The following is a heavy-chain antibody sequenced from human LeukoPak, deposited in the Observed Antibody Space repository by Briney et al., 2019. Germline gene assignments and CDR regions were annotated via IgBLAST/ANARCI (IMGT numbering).Heavy chain of an antibody. J-gene: IGHJ4*02. CDR2: INPNSGGT. Sequence: ASVKVSCKASGYTFTGYYMHWVRQAPGQGLEWIGWINPNSGGTNYAQKFQGRVTMTRDTSISTAYMELSRLRSDDTAVYYCARTNNYYGSGSYSKIADYWGQGTLVTVSS. CDR1: GYTFTGYY. CDR3: ARTNNYYGSGSYSKIADY. V-gene: IGHV1-2*02. D-gene: IGHD3-10*01.